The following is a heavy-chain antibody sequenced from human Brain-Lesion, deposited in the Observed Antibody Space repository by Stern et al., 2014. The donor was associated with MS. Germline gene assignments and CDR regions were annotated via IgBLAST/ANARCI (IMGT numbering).Heavy chain of an antibody. V-gene: IGHV1-69*01. CDR2: IIAIFGTT. Sequence: QMQLVQSGPAVKKPGASLKLSCKASGGLFRSNAISWGRQGPGQGLALMGGIIAIFGTTKYAQKFQGRVSITADESTNTVYMELSSLRHEDTALYYCAREAGYSFSYYGLDVWGLGTSVTVSS. CDR3: AREAGYSFSYYGLDV. CDR1: GGLFRSNA. D-gene: IGHD5-18*01. J-gene: IGHJ6*02.